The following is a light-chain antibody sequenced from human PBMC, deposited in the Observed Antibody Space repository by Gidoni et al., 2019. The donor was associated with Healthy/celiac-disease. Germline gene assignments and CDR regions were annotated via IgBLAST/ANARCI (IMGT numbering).Light chain of an antibody. V-gene: IGKV2-28*01. CDR2: LGS. CDR3: MQALQTPPT. J-gene: IGKJ4*01. Sequence: DIVMTQSPLSLPVTPGEPASISCMSSQSLLLSNGYNYLDWYLQKPGQSPQLLIYLGSNRASGVPDRFSGSGSGTDFTLKISRVEAEDVGVYYCMQALQTPPTFGGGTKVEIK. CDR1: QSLLLSNGYNY.